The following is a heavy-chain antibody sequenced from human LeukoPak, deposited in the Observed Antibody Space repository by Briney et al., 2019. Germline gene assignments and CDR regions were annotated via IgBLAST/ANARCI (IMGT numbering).Heavy chain of an antibody. J-gene: IGHJ4*02. Sequence: PSETLSLTCTVSGXSISSSNFYWGWIRQPPGKGLEWIRSMYHRGSTYYNPSLKSRVTISVDTSKNQFSLNLSSVTAADTAVYYCARHADSSGYYFFDFWGQGTLVTVSS. CDR2: MYHRGST. D-gene: IGHD3-22*01. V-gene: IGHV4-39*01. CDR3: ARHADSSGYYFFDF. CDR1: GXSISSSNFY.